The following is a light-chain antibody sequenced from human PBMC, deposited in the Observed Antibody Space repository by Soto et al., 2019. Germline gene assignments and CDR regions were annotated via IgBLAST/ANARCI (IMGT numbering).Light chain of an antibody. Sequence: DLVMTQSPLSLPVTPGEPASISCRSSQSLLHSNGYFLLDWYLQKPGQSPQLLIYSGTNRASGVPDRFSGSGSGTDFILHISRVEAEDVEVYYCMQALQSRTFGGGTRVEI. CDR3: MQALQSRT. CDR2: SGT. CDR1: QSLLHSNGYFL. J-gene: IGKJ4*01. V-gene: IGKV2-28*01.